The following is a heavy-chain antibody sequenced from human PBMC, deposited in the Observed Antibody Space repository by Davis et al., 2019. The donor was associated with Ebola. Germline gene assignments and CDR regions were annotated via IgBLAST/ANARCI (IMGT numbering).Heavy chain of an antibody. V-gene: IGHV4-34*01. CDR3: ARSEVVVLVAATDYFYYGLDV. J-gene: IGHJ6*02. CDR2: INHSGST. CDR1: GGSFSGYY. Sequence: MPSETLSLTCAVYGGSFSGYYWSWIRQPPGKGLEWIGAINHSGSTNYNPSLKSRVTISVDTSKNQFSLKLSSVTAADTAGYYCARSEVVVLVAATDYFYYGLDVWGQGTAVTVPS. D-gene: IGHD2-15*01.